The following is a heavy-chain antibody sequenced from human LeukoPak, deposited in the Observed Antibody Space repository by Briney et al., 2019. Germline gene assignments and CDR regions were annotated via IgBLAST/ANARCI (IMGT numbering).Heavy chain of an antibody. CDR2: INPSGGST. CDR3: ARSAGSGYFDY. CDR1: GYTFTNNY. D-gene: IGHD3-10*01. J-gene: IGHJ4*02. Sequence: ASVKVSCKASGYTFTNNYIHWVRQAPGQGLQWMGMINPSGGSTRYAQKFQGRVTMTRDMSTSTVYMELSSLRSEDTAVYYCARSAGSGYFDYWGQGTLVTVSS. V-gene: IGHV1-46*01.